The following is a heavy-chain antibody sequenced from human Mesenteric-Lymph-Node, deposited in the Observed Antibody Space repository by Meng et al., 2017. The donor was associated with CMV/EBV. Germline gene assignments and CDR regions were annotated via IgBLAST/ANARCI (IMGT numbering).Heavy chain of an antibody. CDR1: GLTFSSYA. CDR3: GTAFEY. CDR2: ISGSGGST. V-gene: IGHV3-23*01. J-gene: IGHJ4*02. Sequence: GESLKISCAASGLTFSSYAMSWVRQAPGKGLEWVSGISGSGGSTYYADSVKGRFTISRDNSKNTLYLQMNSLRAEDTAVYYCGTAFEYWGQGTLVTVSS.